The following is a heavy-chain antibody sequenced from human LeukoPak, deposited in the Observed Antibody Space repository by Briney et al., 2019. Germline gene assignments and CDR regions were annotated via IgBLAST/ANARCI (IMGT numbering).Heavy chain of an antibody. D-gene: IGHD1-1*01. CDR3: AQGTWNFYYFDY. Sequence: ASVKVSCKASGYTFTSYGISWVRQAPGQGLEWMGWISAYNGNTNYAQKLQGRVTMTTATHTSTAYMELRSLRSADTAVCFSAQGTWNFYYFDYWGQGTLVTVSS. CDR2: ISAYNGNT. V-gene: IGHV1-18*01. CDR1: GYTFTSYG. J-gene: IGHJ4*02.